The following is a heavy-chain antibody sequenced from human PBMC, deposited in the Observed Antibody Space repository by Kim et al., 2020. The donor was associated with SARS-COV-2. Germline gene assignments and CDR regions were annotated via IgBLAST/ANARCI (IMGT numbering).Heavy chain of an antibody. J-gene: IGHJ4*02. Sequence: GGSLRLSCAASGFTFSSYSMNWVRQAPGKGLEWVSSISSSGSHIYYADSVKGRFTISRDNAKISLSLQMNSLRVEDTAVYYCARGFGELSGPHWGQGTLVTVSS. CDR1: GFTFSSYS. D-gene: IGHD3-10*01. CDR2: ISSSGSHI. V-gene: IGHV3-21*01. CDR3: ARGFGELSGPH.